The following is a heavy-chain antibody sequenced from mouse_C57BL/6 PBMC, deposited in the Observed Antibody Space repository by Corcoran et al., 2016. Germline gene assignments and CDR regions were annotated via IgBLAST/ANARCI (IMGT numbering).Heavy chain of an antibody. V-gene: IGHV1-80*01. CDR3: ARDTPSGVDEYDGGCAY. Sequence: QVQLQQSGAELVKPGASVKISCKASGYAFSSYWMNWVKQRPGKGLEWIGQIYTGDGDTNSNGKFKGQATLTADKSSSTDDMQLSSRTSEDSAVDFCARDTPSGVDEYDGGCAYWGQGTLVTVSA. CDR2: IYTGDGDT. J-gene: IGHJ3*01. CDR1: GYAFSSYW. D-gene: IGHD2-4*01.